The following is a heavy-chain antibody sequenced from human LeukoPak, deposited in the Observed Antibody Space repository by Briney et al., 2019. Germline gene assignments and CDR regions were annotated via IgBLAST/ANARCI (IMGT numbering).Heavy chain of an antibody. CDR3: ARDRHWTNDWVFDY. J-gene: IGHJ4*02. Sequence: SETLSLTCAVYGGSFSGYYWSWIRQPPGKGLEWIGEINHSGSTNYNPSLKSRVTISVDTSKNQFSLKVSSVTAADTAVYYCARDRHWTNDWVFDYWGQGTLVTVSS. CDR1: GGSFSGYY. D-gene: IGHD1/OR15-1a*01. V-gene: IGHV4-34*01. CDR2: INHSGST.